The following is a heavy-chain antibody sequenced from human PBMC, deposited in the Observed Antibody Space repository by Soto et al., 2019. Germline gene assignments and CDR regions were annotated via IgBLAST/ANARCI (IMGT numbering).Heavy chain of an antibody. D-gene: IGHD5-18*01. CDR1: GFNFRTYW. V-gene: IGHV3-7*03. J-gene: IGHJ4*02. CDR3: AREGFSYGPKGAVFDH. CDR2: IKEDGSDK. Sequence: EVQLVESGGGLVQPGGSLRLSCAASGFNFRTYWMSWVRQAPGKGLEWVANIKEDGSDKYYVDSVKSRLTVSRDNAKNLLYLQLNSLRAEDTAVYYCAREGFSYGPKGAVFDHWGQGSLVTVSS.